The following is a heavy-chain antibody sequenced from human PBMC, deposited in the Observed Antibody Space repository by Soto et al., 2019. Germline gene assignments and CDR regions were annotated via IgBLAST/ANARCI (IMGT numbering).Heavy chain of an antibody. J-gene: IGHJ3*02. CDR1: GGSISSGDYY. Sequence: PPETLSLTCSFSGGSISSGDYYWSWIRQPPGKGLEWIAYIYYSGIIYYNPSLKSRVTMSRDTSKNQFFLNLDSVTAADTAVYYCAREVGEVDYSSSSDAFDIWGQGTMVTVSS. V-gene: IGHV4-30-4*02. CDR3: AREVGEVDYSSSSDAFDI. CDR2: IYYSGII. D-gene: IGHD6-6*01.